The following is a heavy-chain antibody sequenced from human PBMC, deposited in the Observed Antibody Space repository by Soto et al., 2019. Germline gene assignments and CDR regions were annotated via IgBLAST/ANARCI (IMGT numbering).Heavy chain of an antibody. CDR2: IYYSGST. V-gene: IGHV4-59*01. D-gene: IGHD4-17*01. Sequence: SETLSLTCTVSGGSISSYYWSWIRQPPGKGLEWIGYIYYSGSTNYNPSLKSRVTISVDTSKNQFSLKLSSVTAADTAVYYCARVYGDLGYYYYGMDVWGQGTTVTVSS. J-gene: IGHJ6*02. CDR1: GGSISSYY. CDR3: ARVYGDLGYYYYGMDV.